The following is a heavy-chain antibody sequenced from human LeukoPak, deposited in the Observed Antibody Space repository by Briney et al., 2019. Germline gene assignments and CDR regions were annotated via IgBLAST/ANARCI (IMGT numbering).Heavy chain of an antibody. CDR2: IYTSGST. Sequence: PSETLSLTCTVSGGSISGYYWSWIRQPPGKGLEWIGYIYTSGSTNYNPSLKSRVTVSVDTSKNQFSLRLSSVTAADTAMYFCARAYSRSYSHFDDWGQGTLVTVSS. J-gene: IGHJ4*02. CDR1: GGSISGYY. D-gene: IGHD1-26*01. V-gene: IGHV4-4*09. CDR3: ARAYSRSYSHFDD.